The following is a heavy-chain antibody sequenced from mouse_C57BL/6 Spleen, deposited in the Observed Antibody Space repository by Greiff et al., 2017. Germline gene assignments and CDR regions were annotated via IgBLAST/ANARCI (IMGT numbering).Heavy chain of an antibody. J-gene: IGHJ4*01. V-gene: IGHV5-6*01. CDR3: ARQRDYYGSLYAMDY. CDR2: ISSGGSYT. D-gene: IGHD1-1*01. CDR1: GFTFSSYG. Sequence: EVHLVESGGDLVKPGGSLKLSCAASGFTFSSYGMSWVRQTPDKRLEWVATISSGGSYTYYPDSVKGRFTISRDNAKNTLYLQMSSLKSEDTAMYYCARQRDYYGSLYAMDYWGQGTSVTVSS.